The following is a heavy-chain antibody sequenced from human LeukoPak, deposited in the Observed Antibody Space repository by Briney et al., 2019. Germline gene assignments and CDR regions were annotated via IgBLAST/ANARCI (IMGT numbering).Heavy chain of an antibody. V-gene: IGHV3-23*01. CDR1: GVSPSSSV. J-gene: IGHJ6*03. CDR3: AKDRGQIYYNYYMDV. D-gene: IGHD3-10*01. CDR2: ISGSGGST. Sequence: GGALRLSCAPSGVSPSSSVTSCVPDTPEEGRGWVSPISGSGGSTYYADSVKSRFTISRDNSKITLYLQMNSLSAEDTSVYYCAKDRGQIYYNYYMDVWGKGTTVTVSS.